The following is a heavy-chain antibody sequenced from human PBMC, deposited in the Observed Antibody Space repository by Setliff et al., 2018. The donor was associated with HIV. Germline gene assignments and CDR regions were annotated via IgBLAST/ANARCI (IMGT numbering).Heavy chain of an antibody. V-gene: IGHV1-69*10. CDR1: GDTFSSYA. CDR2: IIPILGMA. CDR3: AKDRGRGNWLDP. Sequence: SVKVSCKASGDTFSSYAISWVRQAPGQGLEWMGGIIPILGMAKYTQKFQGRVTITADESTSTAYMELSSLRSEDTAVYYCAKDRGRGNWLDPWGQGTLVTVSS. D-gene: IGHD3-16*01. J-gene: IGHJ5*02.